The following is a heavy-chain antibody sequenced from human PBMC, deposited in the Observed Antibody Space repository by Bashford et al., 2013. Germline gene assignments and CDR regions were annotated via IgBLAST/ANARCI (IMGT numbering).Heavy chain of an antibody. J-gene: IGHJ4*02. Sequence: SGPTLVKPTETLTLTCTVSGFSLSNARMGVSWIRQPPGKALEWLAHIFSNDEKSYSTSLKSRLTITKDTSKNQVVLIMTNMDPADTATYYCARHYGDYDADFDYWGQGTLVTVSS. CDR3: ARHYGDYDADFDY. D-gene: IGHD4-17*01. CDR1: GFSLSNARMG. V-gene: IGHV2-26*01. CDR2: IFSNDEK.